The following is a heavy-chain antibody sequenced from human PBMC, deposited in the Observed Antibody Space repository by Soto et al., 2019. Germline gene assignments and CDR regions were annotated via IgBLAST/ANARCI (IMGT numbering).Heavy chain of an antibody. Sequence: SCAASGFTFSNAWMSWVRQAPGKGLEWVGRIKSKTDGGTTDYAAPVKGRFTISRDDSKNTLYLQMNSLKTEDTAVYYCTTDPGQWLVPFDYWGQGTLVTVSS. J-gene: IGHJ4*02. CDR3: TTDPGQWLVPFDY. CDR1: GFTFSNAW. D-gene: IGHD6-19*01. V-gene: IGHV3-15*01. CDR2: IKSKTDGGTT.